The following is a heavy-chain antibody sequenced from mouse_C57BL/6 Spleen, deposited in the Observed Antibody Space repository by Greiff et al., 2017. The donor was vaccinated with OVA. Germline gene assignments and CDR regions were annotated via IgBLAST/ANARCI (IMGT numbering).Heavy chain of an antibody. CDR3: ARWDGNYGYAMDY. CDR1: GYTFTSYW. V-gene: IGHV1-64*01. CDR2: IHPNSGST. Sequence: QVHVKQPGAELVKPGASVKLSCKASGYTFTSYWMHWVKQRPGQGLEWIGMIHPNSGSTNYNEKFKSKATLTVDKSSSTAYMQLSSLTSEDSAVYYCARWDGNYGYAMDYWGQGTSVTVSS. D-gene: IGHD2-1*01. J-gene: IGHJ4*01.